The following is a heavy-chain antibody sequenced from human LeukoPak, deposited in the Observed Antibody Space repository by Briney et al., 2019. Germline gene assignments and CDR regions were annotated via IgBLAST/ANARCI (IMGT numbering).Heavy chain of an antibody. CDR1: GYTFTGYY. J-gene: IGHJ4*02. CDR2: INPNSGGT. Sequence: ASVKVSCKASGYTFTGYYMHWVRQAPGQGLEWMGWINPNSGGTNYAQKFQGRVTMTRDTSISTAYMELGRLRSDDTAVYYCARPLYDFWSGYLYYWGQGTLVTVSS. CDR3: ARPLYDFWSGYLYY. V-gene: IGHV1-2*02. D-gene: IGHD3-3*01.